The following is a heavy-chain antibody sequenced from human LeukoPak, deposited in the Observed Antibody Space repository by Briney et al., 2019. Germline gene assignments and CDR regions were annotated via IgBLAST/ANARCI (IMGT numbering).Heavy chain of an antibody. J-gene: IGHJ4*02. CDR3: ARHPALWFGESNFDY. V-gene: IGHV4-39*01. CDR2: IYYSGST. CDR1: GGSISSSSYY. Sequence: SETLSLTCTVSGGSISSSSYYWGWIRQPPGKGLEWIGSIYYSGSTYYNPSLKSRVTISVDTSKNQFSLKLSSVTAADTAVYYCARHPALWFGESNFDYWGQGTLVTVPS. D-gene: IGHD3-10*01.